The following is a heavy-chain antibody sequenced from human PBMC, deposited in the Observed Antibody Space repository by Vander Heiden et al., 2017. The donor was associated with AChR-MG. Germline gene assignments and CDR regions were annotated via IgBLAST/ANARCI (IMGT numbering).Heavy chain of an antibody. J-gene: IGHJ3*01. CDR1: GFILGHYG. V-gene: IGHV3-33*01. CDR2: IWYDGSKT. CDR3: ARDHVDYKTTMTTSMPFEF. Sequence: QVQLVESGGGVVEPGRSLRLSCAASGFILGHYGMYGVRQAPGKGLEWVAVIWYDGSKTYYADSVKGRYTISRDNSKDTLYLEMKSLRAEDTALYYCARDHVDYKTTMTTSMPFEFWGQGTMGTVSS. D-gene: IGHD4-17*01.